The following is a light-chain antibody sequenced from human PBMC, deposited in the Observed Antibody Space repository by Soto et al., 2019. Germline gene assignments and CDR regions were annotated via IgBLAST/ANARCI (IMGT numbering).Light chain of an antibody. J-gene: IGKJ1*01. Sequence: DIVMTQSPATLSVSSGERATLSCRASQSVSNKLAWYQQKPGQAPRLLIYAASKRATGILARFSGSGSGTEFTLTIDSLQSEDFAVYYCQQYNNWPQTFGQGTKVEIK. CDR3: QQYNNWPQT. V-gene: IGKV3-15*01. CDR1: QSVSNK. CDR2: AAS.